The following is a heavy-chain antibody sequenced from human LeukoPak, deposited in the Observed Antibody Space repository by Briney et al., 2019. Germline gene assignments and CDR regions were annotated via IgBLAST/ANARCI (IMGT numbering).Heavy chain of an antibody. CDR3: ARGEKSWINGFDL. D-gene: IGHD2-8*01. CDR1: GFTFSSYG. J-gene: IGHJ4*02. CDR2: ISYDGSNK. Sequence: GGSLRLSCAASGFTFSSYGMHWVRQAPGKGLEWVAVISYDGSNKYYADSVKGRFTISRDNAKNTLDLQMNSLRAEDTAVYYCARGEKSWINGFDLWGQGTLVTVSS. V-gene: IGHV3-30*03.